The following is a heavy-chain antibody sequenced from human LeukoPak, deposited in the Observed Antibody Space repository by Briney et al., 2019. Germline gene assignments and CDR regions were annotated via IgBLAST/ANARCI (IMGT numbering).Heavy chain of an antibody. V-gene: IGHV4-30-2*01. Sequence: SETLSLTCTVSGGSMSSGSYSWSWIRQPPGKGLEWIGYIYHSGSTYYNPSLKSRVTISVDRSKKQFSLKLSSVTAADTAVYYCARDPGSPRGYFDLWGRGTLVTVSS. D-gene: IGHD2-15*01. J-gene: IGHJ2*01. CDR3: ARDPGSPRGYFDL. CDR1: GGSMSSGSYS. CDR2: IYHSGST.